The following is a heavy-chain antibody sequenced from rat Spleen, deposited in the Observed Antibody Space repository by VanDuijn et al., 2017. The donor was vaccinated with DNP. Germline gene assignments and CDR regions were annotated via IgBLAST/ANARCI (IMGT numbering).Heavy chain of an antibody. CDR2: ITYDGGNT. J-gene: IGHJ4*01. V-gene: IGHV5S23*01. Sequence: EVQLVESGGGLVQPGNSLKLSCAASGFTFSDYAMAWVRQAPTKGLEWVAYITYDGGNTYYRDSVKGRFTISRDNAKSTLYLQMNSLRSEDMATYYCAREGDYYDGSYVDALDAWGQGTSVTVSS. D-gene: IGHD1-12*02. CDR1: GFTFSDYA. CDR3: AREGDYYDGSYVDALDA.